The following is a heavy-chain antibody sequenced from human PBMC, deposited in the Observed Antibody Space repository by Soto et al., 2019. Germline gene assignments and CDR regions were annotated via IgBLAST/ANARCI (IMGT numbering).Heavy chain of an antibody. CDR3: ARDLNYGRFAY. CDR1: GFTFSSYS. CDR2: MSSSSSTI. Sequence: EVQLVESGGGLVQPGGSLRLSCAASGFTFSSYSMNWVRQAPGKGLEWVSYMSSSSSTIYYADAVKGRFTISRDNAKNSLYLQMHSLRGADTAVYYCARDLNYGRFAYRGQGTLVTVSS. J-gene: IGHJ4*02. D-gene: IGHD4-17*01. V-gene: IGHV3-48*01.